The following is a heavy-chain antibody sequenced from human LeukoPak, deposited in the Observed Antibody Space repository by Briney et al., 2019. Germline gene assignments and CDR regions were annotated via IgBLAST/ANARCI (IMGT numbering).Heavy chain of an antibody. CDR2: ISWDGGST. J-gene: IGHJ4*02. CDR3: AKASVPYCSSTSCYGSHFDN. D-gene: IGHD2-2*01. Sequence: GGSLRLSCAASGFTFDDYAMHWVRQAPGKGLEWVSLISWDGGSTYYADSVKGRFTISRDNSENSLYLQMNSLRAEDTALYYCAKASVPYCSSTSCYGSHFDNWGQGTLVTVSS. CDR1: GFTFDDYA. V-gene: IGHV3-43D*04.